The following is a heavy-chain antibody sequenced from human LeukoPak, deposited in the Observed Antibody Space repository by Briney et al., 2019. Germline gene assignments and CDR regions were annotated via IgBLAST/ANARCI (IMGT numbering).Heavy chain of an antibody. V-gene: IGHV4-39*01. J-gene: IGHJ3*02. CDR3: ASTIVVVPAAIGGHDAFDI. Sequence: SETLSLTCTVSGGSISSSSYYWGWIRQPPGKGLEWIGRIYYSGSTYYNPSLKSRVTISVDTSKNQFSLKLSSVTAADTAVYYCASTIVVVPAAIGGHDAFDIWGQGTMVTVFS. D-gene: IGHD2-2*01. CDR2: IYYSGST. CDR1: GGSISSSSYY.